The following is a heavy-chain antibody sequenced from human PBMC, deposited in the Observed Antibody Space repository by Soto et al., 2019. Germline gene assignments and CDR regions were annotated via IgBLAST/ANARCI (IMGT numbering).Heavy chain of an antibody. D-gene: IGHD6-13*01. J-gene: IGHJ4*02. CDR1: GFIFSGHG. CDR3: AKDRPNSNSWPDS. V-gene: IGHV3-30*18. CDR2: VSYDGRYT. Sequence: QVQLVESGGGVVQPGRSLRLACVASGFIFSGHGMHWVRQVPGKGLEWVAVVSYDGRYTHYADSVKGRISISRDNSKNKVYLQMNSLRAEDAARYYCAKDRPNSNSWPDSWGQGTLVTVSS.